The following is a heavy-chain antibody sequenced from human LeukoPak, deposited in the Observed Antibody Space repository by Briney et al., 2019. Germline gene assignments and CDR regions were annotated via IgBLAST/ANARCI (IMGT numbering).Heavy chain of an antibody. CDR3: AKATDPGSGDYEFDY. D-gene: IGHD4-17*01. CDR2: ISGSGGST. Sequence: GGSLRLSCAASGFTFSSYAMSWVRQAPGKGLEWVSAISGSGGSTYYADSVKGRFTISRGNSKNTLYLQMNSLRAEDTAVYYCAKATDPGSGDYEFDYWGQGTLVTVSS. V-gene: IGHV3-23*01. J-gene: IGHJ4*02. CDR1: GFTFSSYA.